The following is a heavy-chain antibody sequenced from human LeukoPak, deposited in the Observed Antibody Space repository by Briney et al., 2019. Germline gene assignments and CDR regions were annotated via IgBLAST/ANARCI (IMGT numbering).Heavy chain of an antibody. D-gene: IGHD2-2*01. V-gene: IGHV4-61*02. Sequence: SQTLSLTCTVPGGSISSGSDYWSCIPQPAGKGLEWIVRIYTSGSTNYNPSLKSRVTISVDTSKNQFSLKLSSVTAADTAVYYCARVLGYCSSTSCHTADYWGQGTLVTVSS. CDR3: ARVLGYCSSTSCHTADY. J-gene: IGHJ4*02. CDR1: GGSISSGSDY. CDR2: IYTSGST.